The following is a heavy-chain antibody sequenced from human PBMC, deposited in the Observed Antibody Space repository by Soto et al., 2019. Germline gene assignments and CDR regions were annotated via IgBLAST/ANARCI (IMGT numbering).Heavy chain of an antibody. CDR2: IIDSGGST. CDR1: GFTFSSYA. V-gene: IGHV3-23*01. CDR3: AKGRSYYYYYGVDV. J-gene: IGHJ6*02. Sequence: PGGSLRLSCAASGFTFSSYAMSWFRQAPGKGLEWVSAIIDSGGSTYYADSVKGRFTISRDNSKSTLYLQMNSLRAEDTALYYCAKGRSYYYYYGVDVWGQGTTVTVSS.